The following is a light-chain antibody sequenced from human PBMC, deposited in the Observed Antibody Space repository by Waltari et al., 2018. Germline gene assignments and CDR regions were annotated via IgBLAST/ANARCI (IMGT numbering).Light chain of an antibody. V-gene: IGKV3-15*01. CDR2: GAS. CDR3: QQYNNWPPYI. J-gene: IGKJ2*01. Sequence: ETVMTQSPSTLSLSPGDRATLPCRASQSVSTNLAWYQKKPGQAPRLLIYGASIRATGIPARFSGRGAGTEFTLTISSLQSEDCAVYYCQQYNNWPPYIFGQGSQLEI. CDR1: QSVSTN.